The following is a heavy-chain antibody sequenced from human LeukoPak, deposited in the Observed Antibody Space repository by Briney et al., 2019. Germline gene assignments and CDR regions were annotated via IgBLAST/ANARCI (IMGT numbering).Heavy chain of an antibody. CDR1: GFTFSDYY. Sequence: PGGSLRLSCAASGFTFSDYYMSWIRQAPGKRLEWVSDISSGSSYTNYAESVQGRFSISRDNAKNSLFLQMTSLRVEDKAVYYCAEPKRLSSGGSCYWPSDFWGQGTLVTVSS. J-gene: IGHJ4*02. CDR3: AEPKRLSSGGSCYWPSDF. D-gene: IGHD2-15*01. CDR2: ISSGSSYT. V-gene: IGHV3-11*03.